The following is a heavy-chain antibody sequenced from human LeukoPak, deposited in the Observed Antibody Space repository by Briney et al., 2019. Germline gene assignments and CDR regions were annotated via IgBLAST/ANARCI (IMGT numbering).Heavy chain of an antibody. V-gene: IGHV3-21*04. Sequence: GGSLRLSCAASGFTFSSYSMNWVRQAPGKGLEWVSSISSSSSYIYYADSVKGRFTISRDNSKNTLYLQMNSLRAEDTAVYYCATEQLGITMIVVPRDYWGQGTLVTVSS. CDR3: ATEQLGITMIVVPRDY. CDR1: GFTFSSYS. J-gene: IGHJ4*02. D-gene: IGHD3-22*01. CDR2: ISSSSSYI.